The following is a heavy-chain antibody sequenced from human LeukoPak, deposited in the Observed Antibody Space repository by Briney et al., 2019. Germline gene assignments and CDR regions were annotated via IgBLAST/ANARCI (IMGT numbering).Heavy chain of an antibody. J-gene: IGHJ4*02. CDR2: NYYGGST. Sequence: SETLSLTCTVSGGAVSSRSYYWGCIRQPPGKGLEWIGSNYYGGSTHYSPSLKSRVTISVDTSKNQFSLKLSSVTAADTAVYYCARRGDSHAIFDYWGQGILVTVSS. CDR1: GGAVSSRSYY. V-gene: IGHV4-39*01. CDR3: ARRGDSHAIFDY. D-gene: IGHD5-18*01.